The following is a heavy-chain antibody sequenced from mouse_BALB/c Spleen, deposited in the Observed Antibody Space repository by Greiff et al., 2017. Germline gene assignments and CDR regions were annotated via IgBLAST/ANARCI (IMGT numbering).Heavy chain of an antibody. Sequence: QVQLKQPGAELVKPGASVTLSCKASGYTFTSYWMHWVKQSPGQGLEWIGEINPSNGRTNYNEKFKSKATMTVDKSSSTAYMQLSSLTSEDSAVYYCAKALLSYAMDYWGQGTSVTVSS. D-gene: IGHD2-1*01. CDR3: AKALLSYAMDY. J-gene: IGHJ4*01. CDR1: GYTFTSYW. CDR2: INPSNGRT. V-gene: IGHV1S81*02.